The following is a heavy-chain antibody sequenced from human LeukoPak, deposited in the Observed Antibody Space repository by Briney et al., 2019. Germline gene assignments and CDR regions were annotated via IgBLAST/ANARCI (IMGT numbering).Heavy chain of an antibody. Sequence: GGSLRLSSAASGFTFDDYTMHWVRQAPGKGLEWVSGISWNSGSIGYADSVKGRFTISRDNAKNSLYLQMNSLRAEDTALYYCAKVYRAKYSSVYFDYWGQGTLVTVSS. CDR1: GFTFDDYT. CDR2: ISWNSGSI. J-gene: IGHJ4*02. CDR3: AKVYRAKYSSVYFDY. V-gene: IGHV3-9*01. D-gene: IGHD6-25*01.